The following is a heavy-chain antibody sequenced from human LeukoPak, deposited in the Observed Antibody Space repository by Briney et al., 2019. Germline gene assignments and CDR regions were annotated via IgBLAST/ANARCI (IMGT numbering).Heavy chain of an antibody. D-gene: IGHD6-19*01. Sequence: SQTLSLTCAISGDSVSSNSAAWNWIRQSPSRGLEWLGRTYYRSKWYNDYAVSVKSRITINPDTSKNQFSLQLNSVTPEDTAVYYCARDLVGIAVAGTDYYYGMDVWGQGTTVTVSS. V-gene: IGHV6-1*01. J-gene: IGHJ6*02. CDR2: TYYRSKWYN. CDR3: ARDLVGIAVAGTDYYYGMDV. CDR1: GDSVSSNSAA.